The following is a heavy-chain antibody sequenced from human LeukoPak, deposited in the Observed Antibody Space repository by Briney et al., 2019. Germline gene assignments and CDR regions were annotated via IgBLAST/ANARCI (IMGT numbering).Heavy chain of an antibody. D-gene: IGHD2-15*01. V-gene: IGHV3-7*01. CDR2: IKQDGSEK. J-gene: IGHJ4*02. CDR1: GFTFSSYW. CDR3: ARDYRGYRAPYYFDY. Sequence: GGSLRLSCAASGFTFSSYWMSWVRQAPGKGLEWVAEIKQDGSEKYYVDSVKGRFTISRDNAKNSLYLQMNSLRAEDTAVYYCARDYRGYRAPYYFDYWGQGTLVTVSS.